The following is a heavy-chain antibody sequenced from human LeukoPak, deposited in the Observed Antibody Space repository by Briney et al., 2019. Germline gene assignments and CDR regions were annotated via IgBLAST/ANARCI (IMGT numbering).Heavy chain of an antibody. CDR1: GGSISSSSYY. V-gene: IGHV4-61*02. D-gene: IGHD3-3*01. CDR3: ARDGTKYEWQGGWFDP. CDR2: IYTSGST. Sequence: SETLSLTCTVSGGSISSSSYYWGWIRQPAGKGLEWIGRIYTSGSTNYNPSLKSRVTMSVDTSKNQFSLKLSSVTAADTAVYYCARDGTKYEWQGGWFDPWGQGTLVTVSS. J-gene: IGHJ5*02.